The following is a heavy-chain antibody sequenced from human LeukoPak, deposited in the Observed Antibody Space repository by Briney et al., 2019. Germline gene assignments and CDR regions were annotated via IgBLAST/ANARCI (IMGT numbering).Heavy chain of an antibody. D-gene: IGHD2-2*01. CDR1: GGSISSSSYY. V-gene: IGHV4-39*01. Sequence: SETLSLTCTVSGGSISSSSYYWGWTRQPPGKGLEWHGSIYYSGSTYYNPSLKSRVTISVDASKNQFSLKLSSVTAADTAVYYCASSSTSRGVIYYYYMDVWGKGTTVTISS. CDR3: ASSSTSRGVIYYYYMDV. J-gene: IGHJ6*03. CDR2: IYYSGST.